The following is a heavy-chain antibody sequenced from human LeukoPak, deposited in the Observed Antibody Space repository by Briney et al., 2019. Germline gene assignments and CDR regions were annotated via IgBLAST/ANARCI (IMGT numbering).Heavy chain of an antibody. J-gene: IGHJ4*01. Sequence: ASVKVTCKASGYTFTCYYMHWVRQAPGQGLEWMGWINPNSGGTNYAQKFQGRVTMTRDTSISTAYMELSRLRSDDTAAYYCAREGMVRGPLPDYWGQGTLVTVSS. CDR2: INPNSGGT. CDR1: GYTFTCYY. CDR3: AREGMVRGPLPDY. D-gene: IGHD3-10*01. V-gene: IGHV1-2*02.